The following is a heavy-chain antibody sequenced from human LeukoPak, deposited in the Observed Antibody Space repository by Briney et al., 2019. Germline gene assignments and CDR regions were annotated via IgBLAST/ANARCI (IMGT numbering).Heavy chain of an antibody. Sequence: GGSLRLSCAASGFTFSSYWMSWVRQAPGKGLEWVANIKQDGIERYYVDSVKGRFTISRDNAKNSLYLQMNSLRAEDTAVYYCARRRCTSTSCFADYWGQGTLVTVSS. J-gene: IGHJ4*02. V-gene: IGHV3-7*01. CDR2: IKQDGIER. CDR1: GFTFSSYW. D-gene: IGHD2-2*01. CDR3: ARRRCTSTSCFADY.